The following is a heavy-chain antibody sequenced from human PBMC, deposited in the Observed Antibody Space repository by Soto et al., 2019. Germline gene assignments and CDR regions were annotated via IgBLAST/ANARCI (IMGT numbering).Heavy chain of an antibody. V-gene: IGHV3-9*02. CDR3: AKDMKWGGMTTIHYFDS. CDR2: ISSNSDTI. J-gene: IGHJ4*02. Sequence: EVQLVESGGGLVQPGRSLRLSCVASGFTADDYAMHWVRQAPGKGLEWVSGISSNSDTIDYADSVKGRFTISRDNAKNSLFLQMNSLRPEDTALYYCAKDMKWGGMTTIHYFDSWGQGPLVTVSS. D-gene: IGHD4-17*01. CDR1: GFTADDYA.